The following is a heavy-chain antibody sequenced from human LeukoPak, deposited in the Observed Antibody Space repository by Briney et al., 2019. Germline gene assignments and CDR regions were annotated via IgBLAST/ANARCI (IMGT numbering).Heavy chain of an antibody. CDR1: GGSISTGSYH. CDR3: ARAPDYGEINFDY. Sequence: SETLSLTCTVSGGSISTGSYHWSWIRQPAGKGLEWIGRIYTSGSTNYNPSLKSRVTIPVDTSKNQFSLKLSSVTAADTAVYYCARAPDYGEINFDYWGQGILVTVSS. D-gene: IGHD4-17*01. CDR2: IYTSGST. J-gene: IGHJ4*02. V-gene: IGHV4-61*02.